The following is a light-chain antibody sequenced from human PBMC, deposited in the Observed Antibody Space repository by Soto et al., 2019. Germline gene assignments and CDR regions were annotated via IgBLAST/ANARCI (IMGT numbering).Light chain of an antibody. CDR3: CSYAGRSTWDVV. CDR1: SSDVGGYNY. CDR2: EVN. Sequence: QSALTQPASVSGSPGQSITISCTGTSSDVGGYNYVSWYQQHPGKAPKLMIYEVNYRPSGVSNRFSGSKSGNTASLTISGLQAEDEADYYCCSYAGRSTWDVVFGGGTKLTVL. V-gene: IGLV2-14*01. J-gene: IGLJ2*01.